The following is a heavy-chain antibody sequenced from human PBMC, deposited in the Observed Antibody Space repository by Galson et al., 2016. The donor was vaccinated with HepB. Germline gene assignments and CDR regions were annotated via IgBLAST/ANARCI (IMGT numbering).Heavy chain of an antibody. CDR2: ITRSGGT. J-gene: IGHJ6*02. V-gene: IGHV3-53*01. D-gene: IGHD4-11*01. Sequence: SLRLSCAASGFTVSNNYMSWVRQAPGKGLEWVSAITRSGGTYHADSVKGRFTISRDGSKNTLYLQMNSVRAEDTAMYYCAKMKGMVLQSYGRTSGAKGPRSPSP. CDR3: AKMKGMVLQSYGRTS. CDR1: GFTVSNNY.